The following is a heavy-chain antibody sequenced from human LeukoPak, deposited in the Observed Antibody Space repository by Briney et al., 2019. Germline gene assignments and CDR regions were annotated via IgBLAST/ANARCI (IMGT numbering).Heavy chain of an antibody. CDR1: GFTFSNFA. CDR2: ISASGAST. Sequence: GGSLRLSCAASGFTFSNFAISWVRQAPGKGLEWVSGISASGASTYYADSVKGRFTISRDNSNNTLYLQMNSLRAEDTAVYYCANRPSGDSSIHWGQGTLVTVSS. J-gene: IGHJ4*02. CDR3: ANRPSGDSSIH. D-gene: IGHD6-13*01. V-gene: IGHV3-23*01.